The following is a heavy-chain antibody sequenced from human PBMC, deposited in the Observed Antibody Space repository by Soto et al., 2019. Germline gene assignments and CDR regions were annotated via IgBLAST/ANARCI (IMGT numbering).Heavy chain of an antibody. V-gene: IGHV3-30*18. CDR1: GFTFSSYG. CDR2: ISYDGSNK. D-gene: IGHD3-3*01. CDR3: AKGTPVLRFLEWLFQQPFDY. J-gene: IGHJ4*02. Sequence: GGSLRLSCAASGFTFSSYGMHWVRQAPGKGLEWVAVISYDGSNKYYADSVKGRFTISRDNSKNTLYLQMNSLGAEDTAVYYCAKGTPVLRFLEWLFQQPFDYWGQGTLVTVSS.